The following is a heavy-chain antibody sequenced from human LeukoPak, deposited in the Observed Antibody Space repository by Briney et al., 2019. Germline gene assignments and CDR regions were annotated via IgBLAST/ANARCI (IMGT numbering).Heavy chain of an antibody. CDR3: ARVGRYCSGGSCFTRYYFDY. J-gene: IGHJ4*02. Sequence: SETLSLTCAVSGYSISSGCYWGWIRPPPGKGLEWIGIIYHSGSTYYNPSLKRRVTISVDTSKNKFSLKLSSVTAADTAVYYCARVGRYCSGGSCFTRYYFDYWGQGTLVTVSS. CDR2: IYHSGST. V-gene: IGHV4-38-2*01. D-gene: IGHD2-15*01. CDR1: GYSISSGCY.